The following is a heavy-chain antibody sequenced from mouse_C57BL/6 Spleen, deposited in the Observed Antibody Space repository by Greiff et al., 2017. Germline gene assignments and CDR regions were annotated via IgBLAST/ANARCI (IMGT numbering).Heavy chain of an antibody. CDR2: IDPEDGET. V-gene: IGHV14-2*01. D-gene: IGHD3-2*02. CDR3: ASDSSGYWFAY. Sequence: EVQLQQSGAELVKPGASVKLSCTASGFNIKDYYMHWVKQRTEQGLEWIGRIDPEDGETKYAPKFQGKATITADTSSTTAYLQLSSLTSEDTAVYYCASDSSGYWFAYWGQGTLVTVSA. CDR1: GFNIKDYY. J-gene: IGHJ3*01.